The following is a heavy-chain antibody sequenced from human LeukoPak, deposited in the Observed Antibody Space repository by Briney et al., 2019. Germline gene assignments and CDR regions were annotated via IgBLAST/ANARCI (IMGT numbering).Heavy chain of an antibody. CDR2: IDSDGIST. D-gene: IGHD4-23*01. CDR3: ARDHDSDYGGRYFQH. V-gene: IGHV3-74*01. CDR1: GFTFSSYW. Sequence: GGSLRLSCAASGFTFSSYWMHWVRQAPGKGLVWVSRIDSDGISTTYADSVKGRFTISRDNAKNTLYLQMSGLRADDTAVYFCARDHDSDYGGRYFQHWGQGSLVTVSS. J-gene: IGHJ1*01.